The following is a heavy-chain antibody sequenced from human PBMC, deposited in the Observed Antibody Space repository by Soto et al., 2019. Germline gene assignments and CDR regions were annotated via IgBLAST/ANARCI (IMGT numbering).Heavy chain of an antibody. CDR3: EKRLESGSNLGLEY. CDR1: GFTFSSYG. D-gene: IGHD1-26*01. CDR2: ISYDGSKK. J-gene: IGHJ4*02. Sequence: QVQLVESGGGVVQPGRSLRLSCAASGFTFSSYGMHWVRQAPGKGLEWVAFISYDGSKKEYAESVKGRFTISRDQSKNTLYLQMNSLRAEDTAVYYCEKRLESGSNLGLEYWGQGTLVTVSP. V-gene: IGHV3-30*18.